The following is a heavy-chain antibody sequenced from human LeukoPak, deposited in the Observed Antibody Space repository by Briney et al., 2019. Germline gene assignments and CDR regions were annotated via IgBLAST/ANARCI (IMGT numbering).Heavy chain of an antibody. D-gene: IGHD6-6*01. V-gene: IGHV4-59*08. CDR1: GGSVSTYY. CDR3: ARHRAYSSSSPFDY. Sequence: SETLSLTCTVSGGSVSTYYWSWIRQPPGKGLEWIGYIYYTGSTNYNPSLKSRVTMFVDMSKNQFSLRLSSVTAADTAVYYCARHRAYSSSSPFDYWGQGTLVTVSS. CDR2: IYYTGST. J-gene: IGHJ4*02.